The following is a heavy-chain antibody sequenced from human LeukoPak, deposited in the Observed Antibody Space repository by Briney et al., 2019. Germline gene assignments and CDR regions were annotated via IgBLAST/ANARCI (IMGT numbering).Heavy chain of an antibody. J-gene: IGHJ4*02. D-gene: IGHD1-26*01. V-gene: IGHV4-39*01. CDR1: GGSISSSSYY. Sequence: SETLSLTCTVSGGSISSSSYYWGWIRQPPGEGLGWSGSIYYSGSTYYNPSLKSRVTISVGTSKNQSSLTLSSVTAADTAVYYCARLWVGSYLWGQGTLVTVSS. CDR3: ARLWVGSYL. CDR2: IYYSGST.